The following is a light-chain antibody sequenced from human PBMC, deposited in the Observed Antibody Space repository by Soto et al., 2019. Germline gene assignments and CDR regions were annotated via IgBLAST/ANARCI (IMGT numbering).Light chain of an antibody. CDR1: SSNIGRNY. V-gene: IGLV1-47*01. J-gene: IGLJ3*02. CDR2: RNN. CDR3: TAWDGSLSVWV. Sequence: QSVLTQPPSASGTPGQRVTISCSGSSSNIGRNYVYWYQQLPGTAPKLLIYRNNQRPSGVPDRFSGSKSGTSASLASSGLRSEDEADYYCTAWDGSLSVWVFGGGTKLTVL.